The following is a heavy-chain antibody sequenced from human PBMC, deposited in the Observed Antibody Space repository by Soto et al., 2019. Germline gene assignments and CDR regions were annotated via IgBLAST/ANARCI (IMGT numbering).Heavy chain of an antibody. V-gene: IGHV4-30-2*01. Sequence: QLQLQESGSGLVKPSQTLSLTCAVSGGSISSGGYSWSWIRQPPGKGLEWIGYIYHSGSIYYNPSLXSXXTISVDRSKSEFSLKLSSVTAADTAVYYCARVPSPWGQGTLVTVSS. CDR1: GGSISSGGYS. CDR3: ARVPSP. CDR2: IYHSGSI. J-gene: IGHJ5*02.